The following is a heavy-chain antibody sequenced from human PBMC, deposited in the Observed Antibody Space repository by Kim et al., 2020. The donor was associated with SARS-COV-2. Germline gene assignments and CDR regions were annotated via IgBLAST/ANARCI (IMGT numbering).Heavy chain of an antibody. CDR3: TTVDLIVATTLDY. V-gene: IGHV3-15*01. CDR1: GFTFSNAW. CDR2: IKSKTDGGTT. Sequence: GGSLRLSCAASGFTFSNAWMSWVRQAPGKGLEWVGRIKSKTDGGTTDYAAPVKGRFTISRDDSKNTLYLQMNSLKTEDTAVYYCTTVDLIVATTLDYWGQGTLVTVSS. J-gene: IGHJ4*02. D-gene: IGHD5-12*01.